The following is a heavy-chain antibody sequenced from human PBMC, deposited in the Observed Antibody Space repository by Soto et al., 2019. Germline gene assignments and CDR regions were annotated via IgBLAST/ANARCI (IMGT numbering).Heavy chain of an antibody. CDR2: IIPIFGTA. Sequence: QVQLVQSGAEVKKPGSSVKVSCKASGGTFSSYAISWVRQAPGQGPEWMGGIIPIFGTANYAQKFQGRVTITADESTSTAYMELSSLRSEDTAVYYCARHQYSGSLFYYGMDVWGQGTTVTVSS. CDR1: GGTFSSYA. CDR3: ARHQYSGSLFYYGMDV. V-gene: IGHV1-69*01. J-gene: IGHJ6*02. D-gene: IGHD1-26*01.